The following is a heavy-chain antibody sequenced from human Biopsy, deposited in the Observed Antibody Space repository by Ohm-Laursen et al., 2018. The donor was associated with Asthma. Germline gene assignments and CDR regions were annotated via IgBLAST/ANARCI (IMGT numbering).Heavy chain of an antibody. V-gene: IGHV1-69*01. CDR3: ARKAGSCISRTCYSLDF. CDR2: IDSVFGTT. CDR1: GGTFNTYV. Sequence: SSVKVSCKSLGGTFNTYVIGWVRQAPGQGLEWMSGIDSVFGTTTYPQKFQDRVTITADDSTSTVYMELSSLRSEDTAVYYCARKAGSCISRTCYSLDFWGQGTLVTVSS. J-gene: IGHJ4*02. D-gene: IGHD2-2*01.